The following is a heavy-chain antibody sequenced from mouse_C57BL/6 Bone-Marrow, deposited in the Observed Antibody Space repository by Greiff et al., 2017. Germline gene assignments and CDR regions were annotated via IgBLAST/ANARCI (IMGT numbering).Heavy chain of an antibody. V-gene: IGHV10-1*01. CDR1: GFSFNTYA. CDR3: VRHWGDY. J-gene: IGHJ2*01. CDR2: LRSKSNTYAT. Sequence: EVKLVESGGGLVQPKGPLQLSCAASGFSFNTYAMNWVRQAPGKGLEWVSRLRSKSNTYATYSADSVKDRFTISRDDSESMLYLKMNNLKTEDTAMYYCVRHWGDYWGQGTTLTVSS.